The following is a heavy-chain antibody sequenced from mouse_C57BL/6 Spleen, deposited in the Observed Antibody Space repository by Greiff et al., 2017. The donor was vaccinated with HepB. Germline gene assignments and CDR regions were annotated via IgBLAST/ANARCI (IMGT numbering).Heavy chain of an antibody. D-gene: IGHD1-1*01. CDR2: ISSGGSYT. Sequence: EVMLVESGGDLVKPGGSLKLSCAASGFTFSSYGMSWVRQTPDKRLEWVATISSGGSYTYYPDSVKGRFTISRDNAKNTLYLQMSSLKSEDTAMYDCARQRDYGSSYDGHCYFDVWGTGTTVTVSS. CDR1: GFTFSSYG. CDR3: ARQRDYGSSYDGHCYFDV. V-gene: IGHV5-6*02. J-gene: IGHJ1*03.